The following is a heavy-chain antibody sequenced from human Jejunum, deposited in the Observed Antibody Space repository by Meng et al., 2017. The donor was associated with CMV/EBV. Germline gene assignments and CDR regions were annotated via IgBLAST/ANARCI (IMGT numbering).Heavy chain of an antibody. V-gene: IGHV1-8*01. CDR3: ARDPPSRFDDTFDV. CDR1: GYTFISYD. CDR2: MNPNSGNT. Sequence: GYTFISYDINWVRQATGQRLEWMGWMNPNSGNTGYAQNFQGRVTVTRNTSINTAYMELSSLRSEDTAVYYCARDPPSRFDDTFDVWGQGTMVTVSS. D-gene: IGHD3-3*01. J-gene: IGHJ3*01.